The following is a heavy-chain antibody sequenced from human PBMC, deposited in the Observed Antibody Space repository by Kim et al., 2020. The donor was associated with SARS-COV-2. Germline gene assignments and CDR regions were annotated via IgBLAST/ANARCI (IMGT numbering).Heavy chain of an antibody. D-gene: IGHD3-16*02. Sequence: SETLSLTCTVSGGSISSSSYYWGWIRQPPGKGLEWIGSIYYSGSTYYNPSLKSRVTISVDTSKNQFSLKLSSVTAADTAGYYCARHEGRGRYDYVWGSYRTFDYWGQGTLVTVSS. CDR2: IYYSGST. V-gene: IGHV4-39*01. CDR3: ARHEGRGRYDYVWGSYRTFDY. CDR1: GGSISSSSYY. J-gene: IGHJ4*02.